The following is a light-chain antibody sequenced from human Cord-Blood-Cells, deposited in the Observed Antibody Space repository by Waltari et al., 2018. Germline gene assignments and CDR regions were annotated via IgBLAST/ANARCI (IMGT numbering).Light chain of an antibody. CDR3: QSADSSGTWV. CDR1: AVPKKY. J-gene: IGLJ3*02. CDR2: KDS. V-gene: IGLV3-25*03. Sequence: SYELTQPPPVSVSPGQTARITSPVDAVPKKYASWYHQKPGQAPGLVIYKDSERPSGIPERFSGSSSGTTVTLTISGVQAEDEADYYCQSADSSGTWVFGGGTKLTVL.